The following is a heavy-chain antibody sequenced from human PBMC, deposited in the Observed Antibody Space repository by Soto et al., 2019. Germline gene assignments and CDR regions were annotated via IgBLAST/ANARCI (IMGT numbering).Heavy chain of an antibody. V-gene: IGHV1-69*01. D-gene: IGHD3-16*01. CDR1: RDTFNKYA. J-gene: IGHJ6*02. CDR2: IIPIFSSR. Sequence: QVQLVQSGAEVKKPGSSVKVSCKTSRDTFNKYAFNWVRQAPGQGLEWMGWIIPIFSSRNYAEKFQGRVNITADDSTSTAYMELRSLRFEDTAVYYCARGETYLGVWGQGTTVTVSS. CDR3: ARGETYLGV.